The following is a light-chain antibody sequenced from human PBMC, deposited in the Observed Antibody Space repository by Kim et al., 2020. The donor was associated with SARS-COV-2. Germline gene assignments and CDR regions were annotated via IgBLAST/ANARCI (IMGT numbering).Light chain of an antibody. J-gene: IGLJ1*01. CDR3: LLFYSGVRV. CDR2: DVD. Sequence: QAVVTQEPSLTVSPGGTVTLTCGSSTGAVTSGHFPYWFQQKPGQAPRLLIYDVDNKHSWTPARLSGSLLGDKAALTLSGAQPEDEAEYYCLLFYSGVRVFGTGTKVTVL. CDR1: TGAVTSGHF. V-gene: IGLV7-46*01.